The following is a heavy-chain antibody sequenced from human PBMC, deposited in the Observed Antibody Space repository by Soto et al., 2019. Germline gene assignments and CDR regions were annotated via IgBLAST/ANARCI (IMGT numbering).Heavy chain of an antibody. V-gene: IGHV1-8*01. CDR2: MNPNSGNT. CDR3: ARERTAFGDY. CDR1: GYTFTRYD. Sequence: QVQLVQSGAEVKKPGASVMVSCKASGYTFTRYDINWVRQATGQGLEWMGWMNPNSGNTGYAQKFQGRVTMTRNTSISTAYMELSRLRSEDTGVYYCARERTAFGDYWGQGTLVTVSS. J-gene: IGHJ4*02. D-gene: IGHD3-3*01.